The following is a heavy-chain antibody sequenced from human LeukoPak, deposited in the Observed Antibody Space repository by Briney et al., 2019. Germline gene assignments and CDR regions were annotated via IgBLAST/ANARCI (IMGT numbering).Heavy chain of an antibody. Sequence: PSETLSLTCTVSGGSISSYYWSWIRQPPGKGLEWIGYIYYSGSTSYNPSLKSRVTISVDTSKNQFSLKLSSVTAADTAVYYCARDLVHSSSSGLGYWGQGTLVTVSS. CDR3: ARDLVHSSSSGLGY. CDR2: IYYSGST. V-gene: IGHV4-59*01. CDR1: GGSISSYY. J-gene: IGHJ4*02. D-gene: IGHD6-6*01.